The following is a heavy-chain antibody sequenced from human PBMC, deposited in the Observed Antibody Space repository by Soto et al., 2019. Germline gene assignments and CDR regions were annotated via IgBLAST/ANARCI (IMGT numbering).Heavy chain of an antibody. CDR2: TIPVFNTA. D-gene: IGHD3-10*01. CDR3: SRGVSGSGNYYTGPSAFDI. J-gene: IGHJ3*02. V-gene: IGHV1-69*01. Sequence: QVQLEQSGAEVKKPGSSVKVSCKASGGTLSDHGVAWLRQAPGQGLEWMGGTIPVFNTAKYAQPFQGRVTVTSDQITNIAYVQLSSLRSADTAFYFCSRGVSGSGNYYTGPSAFDIWGQGTMVIVSS. CDR1: GGTLSDHG.